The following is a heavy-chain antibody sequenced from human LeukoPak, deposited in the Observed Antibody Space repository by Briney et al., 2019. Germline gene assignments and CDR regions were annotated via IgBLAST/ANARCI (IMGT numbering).Heavy chain of an antibody. CDR2: IIPIFGTA. Sequence: SVKVSCKASGGIFSSYAISWVRQPPGQGLEWMGRIIPIFGTANYAQKLHGRVTLTTDESTSTAYMELSSLRSGDPAVYYCASRGLWLEDRDGCGQGTLVTVSS. J-gene: IGHJ4*02. D-gene: IGHD6-19*01. V-gene: IGHV1-69*05. CDR1: GGIFSSYA. CDR3: ASRGLWLEDRDG.